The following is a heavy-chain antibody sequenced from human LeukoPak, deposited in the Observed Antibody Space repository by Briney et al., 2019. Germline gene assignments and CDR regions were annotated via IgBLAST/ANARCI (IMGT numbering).Heavy chain of an antibody. CDR1: GYTFTSYY. J-gene: IGHJ4*02. CDR2: INPSGGST. Sequence: GASVKVSCKASGYTFTSYYMHWVRQAPGQGLEWMGIINPSGGSTSYAQKFQGRVTMTRDTSTSTVYMELSSLRSEDTAVYYCARDKSRIAVAGTIDYWGQGTLVTVSS. V-gene: IGHV1-46*01. D-gene: IGHD6-19*01. CDR3: ARDKSRIAVAGTIDY.